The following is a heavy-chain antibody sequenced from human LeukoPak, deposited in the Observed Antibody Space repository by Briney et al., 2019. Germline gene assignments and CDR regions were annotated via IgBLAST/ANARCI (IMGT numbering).Heavy chain of an antibody. V-gene: IGHV3-21*01. CDR2: ISSSSSYI. D-gene: IGHD3-10*01. CDR3: ARVGITMVRGVIIGFDY. J-gene: IGHJ4*02. Sequence: GTLRLSCAASGFIFNNYGMNWVRQAPGKGLEWVSSISSSSSYIYYADSVKGRFTISRDNAKNSLYLQMNSLRAEDTAVYYCARVGITMVRGVIIGFDYWGQGTLVTVSS. CDR1: GFIFNNYG.